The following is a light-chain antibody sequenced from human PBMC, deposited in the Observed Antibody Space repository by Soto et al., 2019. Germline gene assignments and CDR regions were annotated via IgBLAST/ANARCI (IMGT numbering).Light chain of an antibody. V-gene: IGKV3-15*01. CDR2: GAS. J-gene: IGKJ4*01. CDR1: QSVSSN. Sequence: EIVLTQSPATLSGSPGEGATLSCRASQSVSSNLAWYQQKPGQAPRLLIYGASTRATGIPARFSGSGSGTEFTLTISSLQSEDFAVYYCQHYNNWLRGTFGGGTKVEIK. CDR3: QHYNNWLRGT.